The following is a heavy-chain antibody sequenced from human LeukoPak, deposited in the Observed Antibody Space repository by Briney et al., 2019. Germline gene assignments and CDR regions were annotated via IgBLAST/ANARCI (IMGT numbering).Heavy chain of an antibody. V-gene: IGHV3-53*01. J-gene: IGHJ3*02. D-gene: IGHD5-18*01. Sequence: GGSLRLSCAASGFTFSDYYMSWVRQAPGKGLEWVSVIYSGGSTYYADSVKGRFTISRDNSKNTLYLQMNSLRAEDTAVYYCARDRGGYSYGYDRAAFDIWGQGTMVTVSS. CDR3: ARDRGGYSYGYDRAAFDI. CDR2: IYSGGST. CDR1: GFTFSDYY.